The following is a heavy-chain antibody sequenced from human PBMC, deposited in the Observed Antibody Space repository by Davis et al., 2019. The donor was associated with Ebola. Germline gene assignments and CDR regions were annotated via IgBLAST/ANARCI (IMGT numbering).Heavy chain of an antibody. CDR2: VKSDSNT. V-gene: IGHV3-23*01. CDR1: GFTFTNYA. J-gene: IGHJ4*02. CDR3: AAEGRSSRPGY. D-gene: IGHD3-10*01. Sequence: GESLKISCATSGFTFTNYAMTWVRQAPGKGLEWVSVVKSDSNTYYAGSVKGRFTVSRDNSKNTLHLQMKGLRAEDTAVYYCAAEGRSSRPGYWGQGTLVTVSS.